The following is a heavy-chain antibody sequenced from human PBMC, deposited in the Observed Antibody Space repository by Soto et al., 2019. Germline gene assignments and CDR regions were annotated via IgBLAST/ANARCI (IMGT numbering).Heavy chain of an antibody. CDR3: ARDDAAGSPFYYYYYGMDV. CDR2: INPNNGGT. V-gene: IGHV1-2*02. D-gene: IGHD6-13*01. CDR1: GYTFTGYY. Sequence: ASVKVSCKASGYTFTGYYLHWVRQAPGQGLEWMGWINPNNGGTNYTQKIQGRVAMTRDTSITTAYMELRSLRSDDTAVYYCARDDAAGSPFYYYYYGMDVWGQGATVTVSS. J-gene: IGHJ6*02.